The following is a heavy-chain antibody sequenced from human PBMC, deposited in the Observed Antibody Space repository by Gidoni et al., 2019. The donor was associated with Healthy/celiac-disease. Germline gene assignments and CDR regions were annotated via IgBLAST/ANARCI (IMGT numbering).Heavy chain of an antibody. Sequence: QVQLVQSGAAVKKPGASVKFSCKASGYTFTSYYMPWVRQAPGQGLEWMGIITPSGGSTSYAQKFQGRVTMTRDTSTSTVYMELSSLRSEDTAVYYCAGGYGPLGYWGQGTLVTVSS. CDR2: ITPSGGST. CDR3: AGGYGPLGY. J-gene: IGHJ4*02. D-gene: IGHD6-13*01. V-gene: IGHV1-46*01. CDR1: GYTFTSYY.